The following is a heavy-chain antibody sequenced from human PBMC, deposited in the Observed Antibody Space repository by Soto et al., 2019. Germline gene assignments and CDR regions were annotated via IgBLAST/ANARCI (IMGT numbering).Heavy chain of an antibody. CDR2: IYYSGST. J-gene: IGHJ5*02. Sequence: SETLSLTCTVSGGSISSGGYYWSWIRQHPGKGLEWIGYIYYSGSTYYNPSLKSRVTISVDTSKNQFSLKLSSVTAADTAVYYCARGAPPTARPWGQGTLVTVSS. D-gene: IGHD4-17*01. CDR1: GGSISSGGYY. CDR3: ARGAPPTARP. V-gene: IGHV4-31*03.